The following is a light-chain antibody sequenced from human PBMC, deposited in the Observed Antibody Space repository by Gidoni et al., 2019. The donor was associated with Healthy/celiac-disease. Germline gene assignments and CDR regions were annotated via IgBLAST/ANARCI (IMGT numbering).Light chain of an antibody. CDR2: VVS. V-gene: IGLV2-11*01. CDR1: SSDVGGYNY. J-gene: IGLJ3*02. Sequence: QSALTQPRSVSGSPGQSVTISCTGTSSDVGGYNYVSWYQQHPGKAPKLMIYVVSKRPSGVPDRFSGSKSGNTASLTISGLQAEDEADYYCCSYAGSRVFGGGTKLTVL. CDR3: CSYAGSRV.